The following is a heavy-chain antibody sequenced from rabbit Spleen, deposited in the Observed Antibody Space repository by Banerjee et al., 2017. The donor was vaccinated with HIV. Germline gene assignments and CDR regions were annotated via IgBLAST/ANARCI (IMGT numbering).Heavy chain of an antibody. CDR1: GFSFSGGYD. D-gene: IGHD4-1*01. V-gene: IGHV1S45*01. CDR2: INTATGKG. CDR3: ARELGGNGWGDFAL. J-gene: IGHJ3*01. Sequence: QEQLVESGGGLVQPEGSLTLTCTASGFSFSGGYDMCWVRQAPGKGLEWIGCINTATGKGVYATWAKGRFTISRTSSTTVTLQMTSLTAADTATYFCARELGGNGWGDFALWGQGTLVTVS.